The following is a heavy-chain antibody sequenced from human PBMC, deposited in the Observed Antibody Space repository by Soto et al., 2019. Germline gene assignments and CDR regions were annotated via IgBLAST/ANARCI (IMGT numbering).Heavy chain of an antibody. V-gene: IGHV4-4*07. J-gene: IGHJ4*02. CDR2: IYTSGST. D-gene: IGHD5-18*01. Sequence: SETMSLTCSVSGTSVSNYYWSWIRQPAGKGLEHIGRIYTSGSTSYNPSLKSRVTMSMDTSQTQIYLNLTSVTAADTAVYYCARGGIQLSYAFDYWGQGILVTVSS. CDR3: ARGGIQLSYAFDY. CDR1: GTSVSNYY.